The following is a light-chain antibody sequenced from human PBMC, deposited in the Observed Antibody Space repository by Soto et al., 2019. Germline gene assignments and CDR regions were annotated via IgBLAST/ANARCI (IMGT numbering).Light chain of an antibody. V-gene: IGKV3-15*01. CDR3: QQYNNWPPLT. CDR2: GAS. J-gene: IGKJ4*01. CDR1: QSVSSN. Sequence: EIVMTQSPATLSVSPGERATLSCRASQSVSSNLAWYQQKPGQAPRLLIYGASTRATGSPARFSGSGSGTEFTLTISSLQSEAFAVDYCQQYNNWPPLTFGGGTKVEIK.